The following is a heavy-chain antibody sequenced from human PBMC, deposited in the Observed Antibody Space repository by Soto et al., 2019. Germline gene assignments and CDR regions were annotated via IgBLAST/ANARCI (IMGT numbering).Heavy chain of an antibody. CDR3: AGGGVRGVITRTRDYHGVDV. V-gene: IGHV5-51*01. CDR2: IYPGDSDT. CDR1: GYSFTSYW. D-gene: IGHD3-10*01. J-gene: IGHJ6*02. Sequence: PGESLKISCKGSGYSFTSYWIGWVRQMPGKGLEWMGIIYPGDSDTRYSPSFQGQVTISADKSISTAYLQWSSLKASDTAMYYCAGGGVRGVITRTRDYHGVDVWGQGTTVTVSS.